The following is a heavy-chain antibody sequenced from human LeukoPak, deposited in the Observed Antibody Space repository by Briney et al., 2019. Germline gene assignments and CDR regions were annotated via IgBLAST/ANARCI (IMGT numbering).Heavy chain of an antibody. CDR3: ARDLSGVTGYTYGRGIDY. CDR2: ITSSGSTI. D-gene: IGHD5-18*01. Sequence: GGSLRLSCAASGFTFSDYYMTWIRQAPGKGLEWVSYITSSGSTIYYADSVKGRFTISRDNAKTSLYLQMNSLRAEDTAVYYCARDLSGVTGYTYGRGIDYWGQGTLVTVSS. J-gene: IGHJ4*02. V-gene: IGHV3-11*04. CDR1: GFTFSDYY.